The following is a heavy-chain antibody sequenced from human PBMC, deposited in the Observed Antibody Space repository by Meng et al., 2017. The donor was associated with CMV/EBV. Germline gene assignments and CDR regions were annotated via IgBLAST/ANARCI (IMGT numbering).Heavy chain of an antibody. CDR1: GGSVSSGSYY. CDR2: MYYSGST. J-gene: IGHJ6*02. CDR3: ARSYYYYYGMDV. Sequence: GSLRLSFTVPGGSVSSGSYYGSWIRQPPGKGLEWIGYMYYSGSTMYNPSLKSRVTISVDTSKNQFSLKLSSVTAADTAVYYCARSYYYYYGMDVWGQGTTVTVSS. V-gene: IGHV4-61*01.